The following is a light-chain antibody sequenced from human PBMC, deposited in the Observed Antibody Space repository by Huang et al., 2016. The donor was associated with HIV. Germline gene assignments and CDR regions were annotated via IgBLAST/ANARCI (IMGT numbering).Light chain of an antibody. CDR1: QSVSSN. CDR2: GSS. CDR3: QQYNNWPPLT. V-gene: IGKV3-15*01. Sequence: EIVMTQSPATLSVSPGERATLSCRASQSVSSNLAWYQQKPGQAPRPLIYGSSTRATGIPARFSGSGSGTEFTFTISSLQSEDFAVYYCQQYNNWPPLTFGGGTKVEIK. J-gene: IGKJ4*01.